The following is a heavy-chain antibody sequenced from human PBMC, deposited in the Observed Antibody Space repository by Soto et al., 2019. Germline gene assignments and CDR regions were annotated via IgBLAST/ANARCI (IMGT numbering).Heavy chain of an antibody. Sequence: GGFLRLSCAAAGVSFSSYAVSWVLKTPGKGLEWVSAISGSGGSTYYADSVKGRFTISRDNSKNTLYLQMNSLRAGDTAVYYCAKDLLYGGNSAPYYFDYWGQGTLVTVSS. D-gene: IGHD4-17*01. CDR3: AKDLLYGGNSAPYYFDY. J-gene: IGHJ4*02. CDR1: GVSFSSYA. CDR2: ISGSGGST. V-gene: IGHV3-23*01.